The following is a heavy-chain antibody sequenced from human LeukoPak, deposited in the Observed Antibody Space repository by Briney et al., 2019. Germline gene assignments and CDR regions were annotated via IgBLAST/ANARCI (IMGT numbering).Heavy chain of an antibody. CDR1: GYTFTGYY. V-gene: IGHV1-2*02. D-gene: IGHD3-10*01. CDR2: INPNSGGT. Sequence: ASVKVSCKASGYTFTGYYMHWVRQAPGQGLEWMGWINPNSGGTNYAQKFQGRVTMTRDTSISTAYMELSRPRSDDTAVYYCARDGLLWFGEFGAGNAFDIWGQGTMVTVSS. CDR3: ARDGLLWFGEFGAGNAFDI. J-gene: IGHJ3*02.